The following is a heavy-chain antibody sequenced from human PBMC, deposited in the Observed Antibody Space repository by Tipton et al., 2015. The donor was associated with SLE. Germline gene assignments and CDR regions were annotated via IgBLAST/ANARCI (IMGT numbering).Heavy chain of an antibody. Sequence: TLSLTCTVSGGSISSYFWSWIRQPPGKGLEWIGYISYSGSTNYNPSLKSRVTISVDTSKNQFSLKLSSVTAADTAVYYCARAFRETRTYYYYYMDVWGKGTTVTVSS. CDR1: GGSISSYF. V-gene: IGHV4-59*01. D-gene: IGHD3-10*01. J-gene: IGHJ6*03. CDR3: ARAFRETRTYYYYYMDV. CDR2: ISYSGST.